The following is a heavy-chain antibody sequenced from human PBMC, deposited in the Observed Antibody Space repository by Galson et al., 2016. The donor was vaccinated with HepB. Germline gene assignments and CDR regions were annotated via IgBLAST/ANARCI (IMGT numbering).Heavy chain of an antibody. Sequence: SLRLSCAASGFTVSSNYMSWVRQAPGKGLEWVGESKYYPDSVKGRFTITRDNSKNTLYLQMNSLRPEDTAVYYCSRCVDTSMAPFDYWGQGTLLTVSS. CDR2: SK. V-gene: IGHV3-66*03. CDR1: GFTVSSNY. CDR3: SRCVDTSMAPFDY. D-gene: IGHD5-18*01. J-gene: IGHJ4*02.